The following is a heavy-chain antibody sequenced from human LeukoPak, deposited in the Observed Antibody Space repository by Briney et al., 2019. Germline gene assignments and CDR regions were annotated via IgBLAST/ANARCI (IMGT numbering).Heavy chain of an antibody. CDR2: INPNTGGT. V-gene: IGHV1-2*02. Sequence: ASVKVSCKASGYTFTGYYMYWVRRAPGQGLEWMGFINPNTGGTIYAQKFQARVTMTRDTSISTAYMELRGLISDDTAVYYCARRYDLWSGYPTAFDYWGQGTLVTVSS. CDR3: ARRYDLWSGYPTAFDY. J-gene: IGHJ4*02. CDR1: GYTFTGYY. D-gene: IGHD3-3*01.